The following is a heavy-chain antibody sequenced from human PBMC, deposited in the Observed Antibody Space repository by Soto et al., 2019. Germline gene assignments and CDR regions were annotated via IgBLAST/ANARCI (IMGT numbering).Heavy chain of an antibody. CDR3: ARGPHGAYYYDSIGRADFDY. CDR2: INAGNGNT. V-gene: IGHV1-3*01. J-gene: IGHJ4*02. D-gene: IGHD3-22*01. Sequence: ASVKVSCKASGYTFTSYAMHWVRHAPGQRLEWMGWINAGNGNTKYSQKFQGRVTITRDTSASTAYMELSSLRSEDTAVYYCARGPHGAYYYDSIGRADFDYWGQGTLVTVSS. CDR1: GYTFTSYA.